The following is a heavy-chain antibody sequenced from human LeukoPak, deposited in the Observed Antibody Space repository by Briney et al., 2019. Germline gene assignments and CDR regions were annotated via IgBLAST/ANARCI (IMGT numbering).Heavy chain of an antibody. J-gene: IGHJ3*02. D-gene: IGHD2-21*01. Sequence: ASVKVSCKASGYTFTSYYMHWVRQAPGQGLEWMGIIDPSGGSTSYAQKFQGRVTMARDTSTSTVYMELSSLRSEDTAVYYCAVLVRVGLLSGETYDAFDIWGQGTMVTVSS. V-gene: IGHV1-46*01. CDR1: GYTFTSYY. CDR3: AVLVRVGLLSGETYDAFDI. CDR2: IDPSGGST.